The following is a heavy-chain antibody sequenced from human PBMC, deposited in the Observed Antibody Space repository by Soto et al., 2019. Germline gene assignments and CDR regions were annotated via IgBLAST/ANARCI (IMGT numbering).Heavy chain of an antibody. Sequence: QVQLVQSGAEVKNPGSSVKVSCKTSGFTFNVYGIHWVRQAPGQGLEWMGGLIPIYDAPNYAQKFQGRVSIHADKSSTTVYLELSSLRSEDTAVYFCARVRDPHLDHYGLDVWGQATTVTVSS. CDR2: LIPIYDAP. J-gene: IGHJ6*02. V-gene: IGHV1-69*06. CDR3: ARVRDPHLDHYGLDV. CDR1: GFTFNVYG.